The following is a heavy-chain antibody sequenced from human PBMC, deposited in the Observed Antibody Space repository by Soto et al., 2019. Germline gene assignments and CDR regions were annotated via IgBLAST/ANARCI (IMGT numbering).Heavy chain of an antibody. CDR2: ISWNSGDK. J-gene: IGHJ4*02. Sequence: VQMVESGGGLVKPGMSLRLSCAASGFRFDDFAMHWVRQGQGKGLEWVSGISWNSGDKDYGDSVKGRFVIFRDNDKNSLDLQMNSLRPEDTAVYYCVRGRGPMNRGYFFSWGRGTLVIVSP. CDR3: VRGRGPMNRGYFFS. V-gene: IGHV3-9*01. D-gene: IGHD2-21*01. CDR1: GFRFDDFA.